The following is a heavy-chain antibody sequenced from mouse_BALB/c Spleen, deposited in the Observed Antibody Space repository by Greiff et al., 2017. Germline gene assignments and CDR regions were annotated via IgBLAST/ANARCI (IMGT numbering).Heavy chain of an antibody. V-gene: IGHV3-1*02. J-gene: IGHJ4*01. Sequence: EVQLKESGPDLVKPSQSLSLTCTVTGYSITSGYSWHWIRQFPGNKLEWMGYIHYSGSTNYNPSLKSRISITRDTSKNQFFLQLNSVTTEDTATYYCASTRRYYAMDYWGQGTSVTVSS. CDR2: IHYSGST. CDR1: GYSITSGYS. CDR3: ASTRRYYAMDY.